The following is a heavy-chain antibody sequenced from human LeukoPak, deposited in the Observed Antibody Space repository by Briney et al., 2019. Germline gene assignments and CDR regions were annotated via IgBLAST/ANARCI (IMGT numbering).Heavy chain of an antibody. CDR1: GGSISSSSSY. Sequence: SETLSLTCTVSGGSISSSSSYWGWIRQPPGKGLEWIGSIYYSGTTYYNPSLKSRLTISVDTSKNQSSLKLTSVTAADTAIYYCARRDYYGGNPVLDYWGQGTLVTVSS. J-gene: IGHJ4*02. V-gene: IGHV4-39*01. CDR2: IYYSGTT. D-gene: IGHD4-23*01. CDR3: ARRDYYGGNPVLDY.